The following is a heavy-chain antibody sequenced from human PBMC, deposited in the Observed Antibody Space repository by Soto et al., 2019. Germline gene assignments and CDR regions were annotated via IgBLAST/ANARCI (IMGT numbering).Heavy chain of an antibody. J-gene: IGHJ6*02. Sequence: EVQLLESGGGLVQPGGSLRLSCAASGFTFSTYALSWVRQSPGTGLEWVSAISGSGYDTYYTHSVKGRFTISRDNSKNTLSLQMDSLRVEDTATYYCAKVDRYSSGWSYYAPEYYYYGMDVWGQGTTVTVSS. CDR3: AKVDRYSSGWSYYAPEYYYYGMDV. CDR1: GFTFSTYA. V-gene: IGHV3-23*01. CDR2: ISGSGYDT. D-gene: IGHD6-19*01.